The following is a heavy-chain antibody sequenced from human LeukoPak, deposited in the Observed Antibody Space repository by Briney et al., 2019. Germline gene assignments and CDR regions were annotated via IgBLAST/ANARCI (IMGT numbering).Heavy chain of an antibody. D-gene: IGHD2-2*01. CDR3: ARSDIVVVPAARNYYYYMDV. Sequence: SETLSLTCAVYGGSFSAYYWGRVRQPPGKGLEWIGEVNHSGSTNYNPSLKSRVTISVDTSKNQFSLKLSSVTAADTAVYYCARSDIVVVPAARNYYYYMDVWGKGTTVTVSS. J-gene: IGHJ6*03. V-gene: IGHV4-34*01. CDR1: GGSFSAYY. CDR2: VNHSGST.